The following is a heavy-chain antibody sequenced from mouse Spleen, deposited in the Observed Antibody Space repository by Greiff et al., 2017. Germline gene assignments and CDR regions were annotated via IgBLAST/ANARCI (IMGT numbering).Heavy chain of an antibody. Sequence: QVQLKESGAELVRPGASVTLSCKASGYTFTDYEMHWVKQTPVHGLEWIGAIDPETGGTAYNQKFKGKAILTADKSSSTAYMELRSLTSEDSAVYYCTRRDRGMITAWFAYWGQGTLVTVSA. CDR1: GYTFTDYE. J-gene: IGHJ3*01. CDR2: IDPETGGT. CDR3: TRRDRGMITAWFAY. V-gene: IGHV1-15*01. D-gene: IGHD2-4*01.